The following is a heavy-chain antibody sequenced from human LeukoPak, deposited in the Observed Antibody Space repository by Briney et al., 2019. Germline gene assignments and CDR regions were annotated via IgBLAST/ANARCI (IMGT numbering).Heavy chain of an antibody. CDR1: GFTFSSYA. J-gene: IGHJ6*03. Sequence: PGGSLRLSCAASGFTFSSYAMSWVRQAPGKGLEWVSAISGSCGSTYYADPVKGRFTISRDNSKNTLYLQMNSLRAEDTAVYYCAKFLAFVDTAMVSPRYMDVWGKGTTVTVSS. CDR3: AKFLAFVDTAMVSPRYMDV. CDR2: ISGSCGST. D-gene: IGHD5-18*01. V-gene: IGHV3-23*01.